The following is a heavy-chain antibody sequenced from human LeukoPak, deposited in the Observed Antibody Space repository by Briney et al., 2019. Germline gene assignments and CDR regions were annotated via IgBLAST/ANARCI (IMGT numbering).Heavy chain of an antibody. CDR1: GFTFSSYA. V-gene: IGHV3-23*01. CDR2: ISGSGGST. D-gene: IGHD3-22*01. Sequence: GGSLRLSCAASGFTFSSYAMSWVRQAPGKGLKWVSAISGSGGSTYYADSVRGRFTISRDNSKNTLYLQMNSLRAEDTAVYYCAKDQGGSGYYYVPFDYWGQGTLVTVSS. J-gene: IGHJ4*02. CDR3: AKDQGGSGYYYVPFDY.